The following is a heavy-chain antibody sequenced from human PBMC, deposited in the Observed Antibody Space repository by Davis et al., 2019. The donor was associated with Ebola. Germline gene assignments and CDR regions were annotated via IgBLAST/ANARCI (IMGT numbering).Heavy chain of an antibody. V-gene: IGHV4-39*02. D-gene: IGHD3-10*01. CDR3: ARELLWFGEIFGYYFDY. CDR2: IYYSGST. J-gene: IGHJ4*02. Sequence: SETLSLTCTVSGGSISSSSYYWGWIRQPPGKGLEWIGYIYYSGSTNYNPSLKSRVTISVDTSKNQFSLKLSSVTAADTAVYYCARELLWFGEIFGYYFDYWGQGTLVTVSS. CDR1: GGSISSSSYY.